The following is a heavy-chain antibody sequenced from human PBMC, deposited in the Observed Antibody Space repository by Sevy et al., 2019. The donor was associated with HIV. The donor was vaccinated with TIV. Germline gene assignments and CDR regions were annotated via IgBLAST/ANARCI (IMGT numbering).Heavy chain of an antibody. Sequence: ASVKVSCKVSGYTLTKLSMHWVRQAPGKGLEWMGTFDPEDGETIYAQKFQGRVTMTEDTSTDTAYMELSSLRSEDTAVYYCATTKDWYENSGDPFDYWGQGTLVTVSS. CDR1: GYTLTKLS. J-gene: IGHJ4*02. CDR2: FDPEDGET. D-gene: IGHD3-22*01. V-gene: IGHV1-24*01. CDR3: ATTKDWYENSGDPFDY.